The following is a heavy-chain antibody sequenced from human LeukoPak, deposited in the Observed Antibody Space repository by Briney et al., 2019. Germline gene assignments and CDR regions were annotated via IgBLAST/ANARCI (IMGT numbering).Heavy chain of an antibody. V-gene: IGHV4-39*01. CDR3: ARHDSSGYLVVVDYMDV. CDR1: GGSISSSSYY. CDR2: IYYSGST. Sequence: PSETLSLTCTVSGGSISSSSYYWGWIRQPPGKGLEWIGSIYYSGSTYYNPSLKSRVTISVDTSKNQFSLKLSSVTAADTAVYYCARHDSSGYLVVVDYMDVWGKGTTVTVSS. J-gene: IGHJ6*03. D-gene: IGHD3-22*01.